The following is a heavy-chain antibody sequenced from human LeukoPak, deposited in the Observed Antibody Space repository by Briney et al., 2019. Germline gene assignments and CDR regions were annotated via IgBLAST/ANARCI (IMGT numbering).Heavy chain of an antibody. D-gene: IGHD2-15*01. CDR2: IYPGDSDT. J-gene: IGHJ5*02. CDR1: GYSFTTYW. Sequence: GESLKISCKGSGYSFTTYWIGWVRQMSGKGLEWMGIIYPGDSDTRYSPSFQGQVTMSVDKSISTAYVQWSSLKASDTAMYYCARGGRLSSDGSWTWFDPWGQGTLVTVSS. CDR3: ARGGRLSSDGSWTWFDP. V-gene: IGHV5-51*01.